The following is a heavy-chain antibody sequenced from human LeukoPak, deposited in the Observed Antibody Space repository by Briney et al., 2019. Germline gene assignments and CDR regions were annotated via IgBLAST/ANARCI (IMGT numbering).Heavy chain of an antibody. V-gene: IGHV1-18*01. J-gene: IGHJ5*02. CDR3: ARGGDGYKS. Sequence: ASVKVSCKASGYTFNNYGITWVRQAPGQGLEWLGWISAYNGNTKLAQKPQGRVTMTTDTSTSTAYMELRSLRSDDTAVYYCARGGDGYKSWGQGTLVTVSS. CDR1: GYTFNNYG. CDR2: ISAYNGNT. D-gene: IGHD5-24*01.